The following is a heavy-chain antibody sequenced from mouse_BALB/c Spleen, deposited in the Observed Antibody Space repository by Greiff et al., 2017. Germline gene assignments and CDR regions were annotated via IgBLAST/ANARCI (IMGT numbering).Heavy chain of an antibody. V-gene: IGHV5-15*02. D-gene: IGHD2-3*01. J-gene: IGHJ1*01. CDR2: ISNLAYSI. CDR1: GFTFSDYG. Sequence: EVMLVESGGGLVQPGGSRKLSCAASGFTFSDYGMAWVRQAPGKGPEWVAFISNLAYSIYYADTVTGRFTISRENAKNTLYLEMSSLRSEDTAMYYCARGDDGYWYFDVWGAGTTVTVSS. CDR3: ARGDDGYWYFDV.